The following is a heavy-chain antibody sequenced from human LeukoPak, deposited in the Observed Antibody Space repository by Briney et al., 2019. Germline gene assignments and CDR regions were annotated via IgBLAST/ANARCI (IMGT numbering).Heavy chain of an antibody. D-gene: IGHD4-17*01. CDR3: ARWGGATVTYGFDY. Sequence: PGGSLRLSCVISGFTFSDYEMNWVRQAPGKGLEWLSYISSRGTAIYYADSVKGRFTISRDNAKNSLYLQMNSLRAEDTAVYYCARWGGATVTYGFDYWGQGTLVTVSS. V-gene: IGHV3-48*03. J-gene: IGHJ4*02. CDR2: ISSRGTAI. CDR1: GFTFSDYE.